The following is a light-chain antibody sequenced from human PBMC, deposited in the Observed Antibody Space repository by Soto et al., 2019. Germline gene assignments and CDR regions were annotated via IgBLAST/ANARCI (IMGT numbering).Light chain of an antibody. CDR2: DAS. Sequence: EIVLTQSPGTLSLSPGERAILSCRTSQTVSKNYLAWYQQKPGQAPRLLIHDASSRATGIPDRFSGSGSGTDFSLTISRLEPEDFAVYSCQQYAHPSITFGQGTRLEI. CDR3: QQYAHPSIT. CDR1: QTVSKNY. J-gene: IGKJ5*01. V-gene: IGKV3-20*01.